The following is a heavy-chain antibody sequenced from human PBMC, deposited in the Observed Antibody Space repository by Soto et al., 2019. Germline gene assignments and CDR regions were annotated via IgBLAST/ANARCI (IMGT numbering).Heavy chain of an antibody. D-gene: IGHD5-18*01. CDR1: GDSISTNNVD. J-gene: IGHJ4*02. Sequence: QVQLQQSGPGLVKPSQTLSLTCAISGDSISTNNVDWNWIRQSPSVGLEWLGRAGYTAKWYNDYAVSVRSRITSNPDTSKNQFSLQLNSVTLDDTAVYYCARGKYSAFDYWGQGTLVTVSS. CDR3: ARGKYSAFDY. CDR2: AGYTAKWYN. V-gene: IGHV6-1*01.